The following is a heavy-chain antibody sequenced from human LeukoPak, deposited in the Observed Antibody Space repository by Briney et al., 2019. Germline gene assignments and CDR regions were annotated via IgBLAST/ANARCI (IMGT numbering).Heavy chain of an antibody. V-gene: IGHV1-2*02. D-gene: IGHD3-10*01. CDR2: INPNSGGT. Sequence: ASVKVSCKASGYTLTGYYMHWVRQAPGQGLEWMGWINPNSGGTNYAQKFQGRVTMTRDTSISTAYMELSRLRSDDTAVYYCARGGSGSYDPSVQPEQNWFDPWGQGTLVTVSS. CDR3: ARGGSGSYDPSVQPEQNWFDP. J-gene: IGHJ5*02. CDR1: GYTLTGYY.